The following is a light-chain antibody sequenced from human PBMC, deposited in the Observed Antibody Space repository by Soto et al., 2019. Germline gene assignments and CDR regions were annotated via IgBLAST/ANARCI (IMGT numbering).Light chain of an antibody. J-gene: IGKJ4*01. CDR3: QQRSSWPLLT. Sequence: EIVLTQSPATLSLSPGEWATLSCRARQSVSNYLAWFQQKPGQAPRLLIYDASNRATGIPARFSGSGSGTDFTLTISSPEPEDFAVYYCQQRSSWPLLTFGGGTKVEI. V-gene: IGKV3-11*01. CDR2: DAS. CDR1: QSVSNY.